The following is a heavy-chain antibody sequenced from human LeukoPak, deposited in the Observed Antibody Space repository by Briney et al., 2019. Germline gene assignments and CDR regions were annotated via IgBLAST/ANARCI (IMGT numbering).Heavy chain of an antibody. J-gene: IGHJ6*03. D-gene: IGHD3-10*01. V-gene: IGHV4-4*07. CDR1: GVSVIPYY. CDR3: ATSGSSFDYYHYIDV. CDR2: MYTSWET. Sequence: SETLSLTCTVSGVSVIPYYWSWIRQPAGQGPEWIGRMYTSWETAYNPSPKSRSTRSIDTSKNQFSLKLSSVSAADTAVYYCATSGSSFDYYHYIDVWGKGTTVTVSS.